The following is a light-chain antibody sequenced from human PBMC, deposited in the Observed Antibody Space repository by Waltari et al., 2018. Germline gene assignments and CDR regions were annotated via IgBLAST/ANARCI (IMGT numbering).Light chain of an antibody. CDR3: GTSDDSLSAPHVV. CDR2: KNN. Sequence: QSVLAQPPSVSAAPGQTVTISCSGTSSNIGNNFVSWYQQLPGTAPKLLIYKNNNLPSGIPARFSGSKSGTSATLGITGLQTGDEADYFCGTSDDSLSAPHVVIGGGTQLTVL. V-gene: IGLV1-51*02. CDR1: SSNIGNNF. J-gene: IGLJ2*01.